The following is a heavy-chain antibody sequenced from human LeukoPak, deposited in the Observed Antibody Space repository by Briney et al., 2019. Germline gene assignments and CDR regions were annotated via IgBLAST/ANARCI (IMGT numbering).Heavy chain of an antibody. CDR2: ISTNNDNT. CDR3: VRSLSTLSKKDGDY. J-gene: IGHJ4*02. Sequence: GASVKVSCKASGCTFTSYGVNWVRQAPGQGLEWMGWISTNNDNTNYAQKLQGRVTMTTDTSTSTAYMELRSLRSDDTAVYYCVRSLSTLSKKDGDYWGQGTLVTVSS. D-gene: IGHD1-1*01. CDR1: GCTFTSYG. V-gene: IGHV1-18*01.